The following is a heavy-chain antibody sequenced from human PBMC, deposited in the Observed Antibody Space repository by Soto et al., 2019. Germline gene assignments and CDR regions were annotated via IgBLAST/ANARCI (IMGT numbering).Heavy chain of an antibody. J-gene: IGHJ3*02. CDR1: GFTFSGHW. CDR2: INTDGGSS. D-gene: IGHD2-2*01. Sequence: EVQLVESGGDLVQPGGSLRLSCAASGFTFSGHWMHWVRQVPGKGLEWVSRINTDGGSSAYADSVKGRFTISRDNSKNTRYLQMKGLRAEDTAVYYGAREAGYCSRTSCYRRAFDTWGQGTTVTVSS. CDR3: AREAGYCSRTSCYRRAFDT. V-gene: IGHV3-74*03.